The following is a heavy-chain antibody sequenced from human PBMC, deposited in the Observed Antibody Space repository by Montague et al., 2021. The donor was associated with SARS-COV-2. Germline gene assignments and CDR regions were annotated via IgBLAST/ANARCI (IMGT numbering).Heavy chain of an antibody. CDR1: GGSFSGYY. CDR3: PRGGYSSSWYGRRNWFDP. CDR2: INHSGST. D-gene: IGHD6-13*01. J-gene: IGHJ5*02. V-gene: IGHV4-34*01. Sequence: SETLSLTCAVYGGSFSGYYWSWIRQPPGKGLEWIGEINHSGSTNYNPSLKSRVTISVDTSKNQFSLKLSSVTAADTAVYYCPRGGYSSSWYGRRNWFDPWGQGTLVTVSS.